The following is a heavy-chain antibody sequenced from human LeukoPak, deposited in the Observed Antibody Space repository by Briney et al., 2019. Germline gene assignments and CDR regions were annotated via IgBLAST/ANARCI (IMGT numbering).Heavy chain of an antibody. V-gene: IGHV3-11*06. CDR1: GFTFSDYY. Sequence: GGSLRLSCAASGFTFSDYYMSWIRQAPGKGLEWVSYISSSSSYTNYADSVKGRFTISRDNAKNPLYLQINSLRAEDTAVYYCARDHYYGSGSQNWFDPWGQGTLVTVSS. D-gene: IGHD3-10*01. CDR2: ISSSSSYT. J-gene: IGHJ5*02. CDR3: ARDHYYGSGSQNWFDP.